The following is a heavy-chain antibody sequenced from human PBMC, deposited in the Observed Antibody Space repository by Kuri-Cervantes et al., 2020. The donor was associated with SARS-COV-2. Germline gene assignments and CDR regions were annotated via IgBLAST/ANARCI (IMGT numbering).Heavy chain of an antibody. CDR2: IIPIFGTA. Sequence: SVKVSCKASGGTFSSYAISWVRQAPGQGLEWMGGIIPIFGTANYAQKFQGRVTITADESTSTAYMELSSLRSEDTAAYYCARSFELGVPNAFDIWGQGTMVTVSS. D-gene: IGHD2-8*02. J-gene: IGHJ3*02. V-gene: IGHV1-69*13. CDR3: ARSFELGVPNAFDI. CDR1: GGTFSSYA.